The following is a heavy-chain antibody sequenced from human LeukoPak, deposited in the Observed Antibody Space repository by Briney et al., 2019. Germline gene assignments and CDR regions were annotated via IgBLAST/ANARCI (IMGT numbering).Heavy chain of an antibody. Sequence: PGGSLRLSCAASGFTFSSYWMHWVRQAPGKGLVWVSSISSSSSYIYYADSVKGRFTISRDNAKNSLYLQMNSLRAEDTAVYYCARDPDSSSWYADYWGQGTLVTVSS. CDR3: ARDPDSSSWYADY. V-gene: IGHV3-21*01. D-gene: IGHD6-13*01. J-gene: IGHJ4*02. CDR1: GFTFSSYW. CDR2: ISSSSSYI.